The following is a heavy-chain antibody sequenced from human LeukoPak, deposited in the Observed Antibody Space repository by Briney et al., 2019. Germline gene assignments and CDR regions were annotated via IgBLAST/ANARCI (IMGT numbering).Heavy chain of an antibody. CDR2: IYPGDSDI. Sequence: GGSLKISCKGSGYSFTSYWIGWVRQMPGKGLEWMGIIYPGDSDIRYSPSFQGQVTISADKSISTAYLQWSSLKASDTAMYYCALYDYVWGSYRPFDYWGQGTLVTVSS. D-gene: IGHD3-16*02. CDR3: ALYDYVWGSYRPFDY. J-gene: IGHJ4*02. V-gene: IGHV5-51*01. CDR1: GYSFTSYW.